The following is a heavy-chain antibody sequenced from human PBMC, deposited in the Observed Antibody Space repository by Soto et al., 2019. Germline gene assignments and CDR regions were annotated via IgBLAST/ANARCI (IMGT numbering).Heavy chain of an antibody. J-gene: IGHJ6*02. CDR3: ARGEGITGLRYAYYYGMDV. CDR1: GGTFSSYA. Sequence: ASVKVSCKASGGTFSSYAISWVRQAPGQGLEWMGGIIPIFGTANYAQKFQGRVTMTADESTSTAYMELSSLRSEDTAVYYCARGEGITGLRYAYYYGMDVWAKGPRSPSP. D-gene: IGHD1-20*01. V-gene: IGHV1-69*13. CDR2: IIPIFGTA.